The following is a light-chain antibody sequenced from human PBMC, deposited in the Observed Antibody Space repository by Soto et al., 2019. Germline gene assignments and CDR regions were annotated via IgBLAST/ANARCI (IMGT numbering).Light chain of an antibody. Sequence: EMVMTQSPATLSVSPGGRATLSCRASQSVTTNLAWYQHKPDQAPRLLIYGASTRAPGVPARFSGSGSGTEFTLTISSLQSEDFAVYYCQQYNNWPRGTVGQGTKVEIK. CDR2: GAS. V-gene: IGKV3-15*01. CDR3: QQYNNWPRGT. CDR1: QSVTTN. J-gene: IGKJ1*01.